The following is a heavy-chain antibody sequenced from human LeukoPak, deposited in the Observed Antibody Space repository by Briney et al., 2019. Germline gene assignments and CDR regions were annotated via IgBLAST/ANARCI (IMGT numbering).Heavy chain of an antibody. J-gene: IGHJ4*02. Sequence: SETLSLTCTVSGGSISGYYWGWIRQPAGKGLEWIGRIYSSGSTNYNPSLKSRVTMSVDTSKNQSSLKLSSVTAADTAVYYCARNYGGAYYLDYWGQGTLVTVSS. V-gene: IGHV4-4*07. CDR1: GGSISGYY. D-gene: IGHD4/OR15-4a*01. CDR3: ARNYGGAYYLDY. CDR2: IYSSGST.